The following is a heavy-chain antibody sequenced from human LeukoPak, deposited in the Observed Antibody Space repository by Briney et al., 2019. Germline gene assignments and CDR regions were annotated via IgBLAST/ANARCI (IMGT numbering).Heavy chain of an antibody. CDR2: IYYSGST. CDR1: GGSISSYY. V-gene: IGHV4-59*01. Sequence: PSGTLSLTCTVSGGSISSYYWSWIRQPPGKGLEWIGYIYYSGSTNYNPSLKSRVTISVDTSKNQFSLKLSSVTAADTAVYYCARLGSGAGRWDFDYWGQGTLVTVSS. J-gene: IGHJ4*02. D-gene: IGHD4-23*01. CDR3: ARLGSGAGRWDFDY.